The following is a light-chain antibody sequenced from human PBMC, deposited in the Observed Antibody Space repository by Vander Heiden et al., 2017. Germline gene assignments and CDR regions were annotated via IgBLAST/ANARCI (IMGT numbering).Light chain of an antibody. J-gene: IGKJ2*01. Sequence: IVLTHSPATPPLPPGAIASLSCRASQCGSGYFAWHQHKPGQAPRLLIYDASNRAAGLPARFSCSGSGTDFTLTISSLEPEEFAVYFCQPRSNWPPYTFGQGTKLEIK. V-gene: IGKV3-11*01. CDR1: QCGSGY. CDR3: QPRSNWPPYT. CDR2: DAS.